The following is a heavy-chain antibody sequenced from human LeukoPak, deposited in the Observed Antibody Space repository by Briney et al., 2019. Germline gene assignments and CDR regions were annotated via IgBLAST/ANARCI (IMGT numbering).Heavy chain of an antibody. Sequence: GGSLRLSCAASGFTVSSNYMSWVRQAPGKGLEWVSVIYSGGSTYYADSVKGRFTISRDNSKNTLYLQMNSLRAEDTAVYYCAKAAVAGTLGGEFDYWGQGTLVTVSS. CDR3: AKAAVAGTLGGEFDY. CDR2: IYSGGST. CDR1: GFTVSSNY. J-gene: IGHJ4*02. D-gene: IGHD6-19*01. V-gene: IGHV3-66*01.